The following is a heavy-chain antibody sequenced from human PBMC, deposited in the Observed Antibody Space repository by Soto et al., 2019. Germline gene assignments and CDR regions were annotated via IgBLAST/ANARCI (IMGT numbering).Heavy chain of an antibody. CDR3: ARVESGPFDY. CDR2: IWYDGSNK. D-gene: IGHD3-3*01. CDR1: GFTCSIYC. Sequence: LXLSCTAYGFTCSIYCMHRVRQAPGKGLEWVAVIWYDGSNKYYADSVKGRFAISRDNSKNTLYLQMNSLRAEDTAGYYCARVESGPFDYWGQGSLVTVSS. J-gene: IGHJ4*02. V-gene: IGHV3-33*01.